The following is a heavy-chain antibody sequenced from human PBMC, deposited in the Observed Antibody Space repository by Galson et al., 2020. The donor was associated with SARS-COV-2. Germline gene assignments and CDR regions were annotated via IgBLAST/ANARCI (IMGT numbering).Heavy chain of an antibody. J-gene: IGHJ4*02. CDR1: GFTFSSYG. Sequence: GGSLRLSCAASGFTFSSYGMHWVRQAPGKGLEWVAVISYDGSNKYYADSVKGRFTISRDNSKNTLYLQMNSLRAEDTAVYYCAKDSNYAKYLFDYWGQGTLVTVSS. CDR3: AKDSNYAKYLFDY. CDR2: ISYDGSNK. V-gene: IGHV3-30*18. D-gene: IGHD4-4*01.